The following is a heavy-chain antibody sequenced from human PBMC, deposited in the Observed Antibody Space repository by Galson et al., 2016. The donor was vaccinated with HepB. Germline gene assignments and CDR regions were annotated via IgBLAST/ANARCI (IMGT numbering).Heavy chain of an antibody. J-gene: IGHJ5*02. D-gene: IGHD6-13*01. CDR1: GVSTKSYY. Sequence: SETLSLTCTVSGVSTKSYYWSWIRQPPGKGLEWIGYIYYSGTTNYNPSLRSRVTMSVDTSKNQFSLNLSSVTAADTAVYYCARESSSWYQNWFYPWGQGTLFTFSA. CDR2: IYYSGTT. CDR3: ARESSSWYQNWFYP. V-gene: IGHV4-59*12.